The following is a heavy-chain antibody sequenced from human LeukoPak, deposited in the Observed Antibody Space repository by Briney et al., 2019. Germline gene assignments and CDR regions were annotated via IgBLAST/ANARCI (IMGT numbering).Heavy chain of an antibody. Sequence: PSETLSLTCTVSGDSVSGVSFYWSWIRQPPGKGLQYIGYIQYSGSTNYNPSLKSRVTISVDTSKNQFSLKLSSVTAADTAVYYCARYYDRSGYWSTPHFDYWGQGTLVTVSS. CDR3: ARYYDRSGYWSTPHFDY. CDR2: IQYSGST. D-gene: IGHD3-22*01. V-gene: IGHV4-61*01. J-gene: IGHJ4*02. CDR1: GDSVSGVSFY.